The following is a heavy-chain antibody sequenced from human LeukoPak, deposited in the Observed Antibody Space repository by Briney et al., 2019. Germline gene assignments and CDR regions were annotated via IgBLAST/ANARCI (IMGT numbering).Heavy chain of an antibody. J-gene: IGHJ1*01. CDR3: AKTFYSGSGSELPHH. CDR1: GFTFSSSA. Sequence: SGGSLRLSCAASGFTFSSSAMAWVRHAPGKGLEWVSTISYSGSGTYYAGSVKGRFTISRDNSENTVYLQTTSLRVEDTAEYYCAKTFYSGSGSELPHHWGQGTLVTVSS. V-gene: IGHV3-23*01. D-gene: IGHD3-10*01. CDR2: ISYSGSGT.